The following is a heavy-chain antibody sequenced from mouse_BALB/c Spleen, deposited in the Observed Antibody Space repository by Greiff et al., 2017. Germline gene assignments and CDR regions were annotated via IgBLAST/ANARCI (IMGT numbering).Heavy chain of an antibody. CDR3: ARSPYRYDGY. J-gene: IGHJ2*01. Sequence: VKLLESAAELARPGASVKMSCKASGYTFTSYTMHWVKQRPGQGLEWIGYINPSSGYTEYNQKFKDKTTLTADKSSSTAYMQLSSLTSEDSAVYYCARSPYRYDGYWGQGTTLTVSS. V-gene: IGHV1-4*02. CDR2: INPSSGYT. D-gene: IGHD2-14*01. CDR1: GYTFTSYT.